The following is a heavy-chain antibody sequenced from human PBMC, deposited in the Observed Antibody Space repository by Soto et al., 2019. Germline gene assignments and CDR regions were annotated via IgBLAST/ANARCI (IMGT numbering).Heavy chain of an antibody. CDR1: VDSVTTYY. Sequence: AGTLSLTCTVSVDSVTTYYWTWIRQPAGKGLEWLGRIDTSGNTNYNPSLKSRVTMSVDTSKKQFSLKVTSVTAADTAVYYCARYSNNGFQTEGMAVWGQGPTVT. J-gene: IGHJ6*02. V-gene: IGHV4-4*07. CDR3: ARYSNNGFQTEGMAV. CDR2: IDTSGNT. D-gene: IGHD6-13*01.